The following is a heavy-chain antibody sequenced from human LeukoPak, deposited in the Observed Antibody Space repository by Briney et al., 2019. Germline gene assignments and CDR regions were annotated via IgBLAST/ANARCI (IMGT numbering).Heavy chain of an antibody. CDR3: ARDDLQFLDYDAFDI. V-gene: IGHV3-11*04. CDR2: ISSSGSTI. D-gene: IGHD3-3*01. CDR1: GFTFSDYY. Sequence: GGSLRLSCAASGFTFSDYYMSWIRQAPGKGLEWVSYISSSGSTIYYADSVKGRFTISRDNAKNSLYLQMNSLRAEDTAVYYCARDDLQFLDYDAFDIWGQGTMVTVSS. J-gene: IGHJ3*02.